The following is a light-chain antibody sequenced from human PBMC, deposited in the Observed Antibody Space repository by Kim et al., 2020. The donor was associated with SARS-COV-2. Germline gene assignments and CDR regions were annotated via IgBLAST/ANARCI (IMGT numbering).Light chain of an antibody. J-gene: IGLJ7*01. CDR2: GKN. CDR3: NSRDSSGNHAV. V-gene: IGLV3-19*01. Sequence: SSELTQDPAVSVALGQTVRITCQGDSLRSYYASWYQQKPGQAPVLVIYGKNNRPSGIPDRFSGSGSGNTASLTITGAQAEDEADYYCNSRDSSGNHAVFG. CDR1: SLRSYY.